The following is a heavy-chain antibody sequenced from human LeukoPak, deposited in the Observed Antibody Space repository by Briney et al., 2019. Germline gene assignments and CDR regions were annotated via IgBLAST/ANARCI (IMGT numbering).Heavy chain of an antibody. D-gene: IGHD6-6*01. CDR3: ARGQSPFVSSSSYFDY. CDR1: GGSFSGYY. Sequence: SETLSLXCAVYGGSFSGYYWSWNRLPPGKGLEWIGEINHSGSTNYNPSLKSRVTISVDTSKNQFSLKLSSVTAADTAVYYCARGQSPFVSSSSYFDYWGQGTLVIVSS. V-gene: IGHV4-34*01. CDR2: INHSGST. J-gene: IGHJ4*02.